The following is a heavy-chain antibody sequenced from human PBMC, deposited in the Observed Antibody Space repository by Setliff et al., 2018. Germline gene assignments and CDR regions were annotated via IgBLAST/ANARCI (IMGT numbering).Heavy chain of an antibody. J-gene: IGHJ6*03. D-gene: IGHD2-15*01. V-gene: IGHV4-61*09. CDR3: ARAPGRQDYHYMEL. CDR2: IYTSWST. CDR1: DDSISSRHYY. Sequence: NPSETLSLTCTVSDDSISSRHYYWSWIRQPAGKGLEWLGQIYTSWSTNYNPSLKGRATLSIDASKNQFSLKLNSVTAADTAVYYCARAPGRQDYHYMELWGKGTTVTVSS.